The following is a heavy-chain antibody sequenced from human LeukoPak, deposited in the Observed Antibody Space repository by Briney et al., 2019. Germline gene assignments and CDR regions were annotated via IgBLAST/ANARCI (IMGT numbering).Heavy chain of an antibody. J-gene: IGHJ5*02. CDR1: GGSISSYY. V-gene: IGHV4-4*07. CDR3: ARGPTSPYDFWSGLAWFDP. Sequence: SETLSLTCTVSGGSISSYYWSWIRQPAGKGLEWIGRIYTSGSTNYNPSLKSRVTMSVDTSKNQFSLKLSSVTAADTAVYYCARGPTSPYDFWSGLAWFDPWGQGTLVTVSS. D-gene: IGHD3-3*01. CDR2: IYTSGST.